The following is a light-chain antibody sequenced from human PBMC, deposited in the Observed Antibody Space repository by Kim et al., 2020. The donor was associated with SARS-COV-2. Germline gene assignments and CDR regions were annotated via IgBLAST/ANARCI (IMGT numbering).Light chain of an antibody. Sequence: GQKVTISCSGSTSNIGNDYVSWYQQSPGAAPKLLIYDSDKRPSGIPDRFSGSKSGTSATLDITGLQTGDEADYYCGTWDTSLRIGVFGGGTQLTVL. V-gene: IGLV1-51*01. J-gene: IGLJ2*01. CDR3: GTWDTSLRIGV. CDR1: TSNIGNDY. CDR2: DSD.